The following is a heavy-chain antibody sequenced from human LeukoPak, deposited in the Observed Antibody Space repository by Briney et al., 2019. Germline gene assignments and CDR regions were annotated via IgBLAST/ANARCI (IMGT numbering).Heavy chain of an antibody. CDR2: VYYSGSN. Sequence: SETLSLTCSVGGGSISSYYWSWIGQPPGKGLEWMGYVYYSGSNNDNPSLKSRVTISVDTSKNQFSLKLSSVTAADTAVYYCARAKYYYDSSGSYQSAYWGEGTLVTVSS. J-gene: IGHJ1*01. D-gene: IGHD3-22*01. V-gene: IGHV4-59*01. CDR1: GGSISSYY. CDR3: ARAKYYYDSSGSYQSAY.